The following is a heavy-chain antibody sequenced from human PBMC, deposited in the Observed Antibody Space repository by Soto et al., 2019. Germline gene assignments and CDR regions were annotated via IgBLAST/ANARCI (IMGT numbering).Heavy chain of an antibody. CDR3: ARGAWYFVY. CDR2: IKVDGSEK. CDR1: GFTFSSYW. Sequence: GGSLRLSFAASGFTFSSYWMSWVRQVPGKGLEWVANIKVDGSEKYCVDSVKGRFTISRDNAKNSLYLQMHSLRAEDTAVYYCARGAWYFVYWGQGALVTVSS. J-gene: IGHJ4*02. V-gene: IGHV3-7*01.